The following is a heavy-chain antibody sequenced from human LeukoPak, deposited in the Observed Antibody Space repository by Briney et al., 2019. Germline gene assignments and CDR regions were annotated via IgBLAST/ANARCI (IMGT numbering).Heavy chain of an antibody. D-gene: IGHD1-26*01. CDR2: INPNSGGT. J-gene: IGHJ4*02. CDR1: GYTFTGYY. V-gene: IGHV1-2*02. CDR3: ARGRWELLLAFGGVFGY. Sequence: ASVKVSCKASGYTFTGYYMHWVRQAPGQGLEWMGWINPNSGGTNYAQKFQGRVTMTRDTSISTAYMEPSRLRSDDTAVYYCARGRWELLLAFGGVFGYWGQGTLVTVSS.